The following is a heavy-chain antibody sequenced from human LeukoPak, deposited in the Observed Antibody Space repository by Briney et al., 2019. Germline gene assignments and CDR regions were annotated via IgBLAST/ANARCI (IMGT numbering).Heavy chain of an antibody. V-gene: IGHV3-23*01. J-gene: IGHJ2*01. Sequence: GGSLRLSCAASGFTFSSYAMSWVRQAPGKGLEWVSAISGSGGSTYYADSVKGRFTTSRDNSKNTLYLEMNSLRDEDTALYYCAKEGAWGNWYFDLWGRGTLVTVSS. CDR1: GFTFSSYA. CDR2: ISGSGGST. CDR3: AKEGAWGNWYFDL. D-gene: IGHD3-16*01.